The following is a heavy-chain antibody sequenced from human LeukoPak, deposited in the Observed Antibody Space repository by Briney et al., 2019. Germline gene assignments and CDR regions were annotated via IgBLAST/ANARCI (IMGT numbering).Heavy chain of an antibody. CDR3: ARFPVLSGDYAMWFDP. Sequence: ASVKVSCKASGYTFTSYYMHWVRQAPGQGLEWMGGIIPIFGTANYAQKFQGRVTITADESTSTAYMELSSLRSEDTAVYYCARFPVLSGDYAMWFDPWGQGTLVTVSS. D-gene: IGHD4-17*01. CDR2: IIPIFGTA. CDR1: GYTFTSYY. V-gene: IGHV1-69*13. J-gene: IGHJ5*02.